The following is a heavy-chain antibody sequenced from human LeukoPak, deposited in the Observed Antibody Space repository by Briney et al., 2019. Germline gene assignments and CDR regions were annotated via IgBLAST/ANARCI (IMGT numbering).Heavy chain of an antibody. D-gene: IGHD4-23*01. CDR3: TRRGDYGGNSDY. CDR2: IRSKANSYAT. V-gene: IGHV3-73*01. J-gene: IGHJ4*02. CDR1: GFTFSGSA. Sequence: GGSLRLSCAASGFTFSGSAMHWVRQASGKGLEWVGRIRSKANSYATAYAASVKGRFTISRDDSKNTAYLQMNSLETEDTAVYYCTRRGDYGGNSDYWGREPWSPSPQ.